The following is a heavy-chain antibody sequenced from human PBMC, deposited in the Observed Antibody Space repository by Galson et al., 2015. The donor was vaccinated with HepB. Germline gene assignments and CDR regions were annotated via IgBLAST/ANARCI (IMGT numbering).Heavy chain of an antibody. CDR1: GYTFTSYV. Sequence: SVKVSCKASGYTFTSYVISWVRQAPGQGLEWMGWISAYNGNTNYAQKLQGRVTMTTDTSTSTAYMELRSLRSDDTAVYYCAREPHYYDSSGYYYDRLDAFDFWGQGTMVTVSS. D-gene: IGHD3-22*01. CDR3: AREPHYYDSSGYYYDRLDAFDF. V-gene: IGHV1-18*01. J-gene: IGHJ3*01. CDR2: ISAYNGNT.